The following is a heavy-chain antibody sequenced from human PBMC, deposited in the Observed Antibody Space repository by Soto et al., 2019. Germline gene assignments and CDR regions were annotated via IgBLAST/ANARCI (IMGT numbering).Heavy chain of an antibody. Sequence: EVQLLESGGGSVQPGGSLRLSCAASGFTFSSYAMHWVRRPPGKGLEWVSSISGSGGTAYYADSVKGRFSISRDSLVNTLYLQMNGLRAEDTAVYYCAKGRGQNWNLDYWGRGILVAVSP. V-gene: IGHV3-23*01. J-gene: IGHJ4*02. CDR3: AKGRGQNWNLDY. D-gene: IGHD1-1*01. CDR1: GFTFSSYA. CDR2: ISGSGGTA.